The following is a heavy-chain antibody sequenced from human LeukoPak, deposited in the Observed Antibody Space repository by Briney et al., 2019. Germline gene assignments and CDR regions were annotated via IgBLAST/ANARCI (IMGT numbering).Heavy chain of an antibody. J-gene: IGHJ4*02. CDR3: ARDKPAGYCVDY. Sequence: GGSLRLSCAASGFNFGPYSMNWVRQAPGKGLEWLSYISDKSDAIYYADSVKGRFTISRDNAKNSLYLHMNSLRDEDTAVYYCARDKPAGYCVDYRGQGTLVTVSS. CDR1: GFNFGPYS. CDR2: ISDKSDAI. D-gene: IGHD3-9*01. V-gene: IGHV3-48*02.